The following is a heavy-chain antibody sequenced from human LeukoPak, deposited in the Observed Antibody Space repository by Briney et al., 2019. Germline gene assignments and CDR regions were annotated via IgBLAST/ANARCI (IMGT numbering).Heavy chain of an antibody. J-gene: IGHJ4*02. CDR3: ARQGIAVAGTFRKYYFDY. CDR1: SGSISRSTYY. CDR2: IHYSGST. D-gene: IGHD6-19*01. Sequence: SETLSLTCTVSSGSISRSTYYWGWIRQPPGKGLEWIGSIHYSGSTYYNPSLKSRVIISVDTSKNQFSLKLSSVTAADTAVYYCARQGIAVAGTFRKYYFDYWGQGTLVTVSS. V-gene: IGHV4-39*01.